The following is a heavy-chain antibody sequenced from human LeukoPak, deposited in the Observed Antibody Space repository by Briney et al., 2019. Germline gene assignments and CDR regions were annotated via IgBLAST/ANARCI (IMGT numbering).Heavy chain of an antibody. D-gene: IGHD4-23*01. CDR2: IYYSGST. CDR1: GGSISSGGYY. V-gene: IGHV4-31*03. J-gene: IGHJ4*02. CDR3: ARVNYGGNGDPDY. Sequence: SQTLSLTCTVSGGSISSGGYYWSWIRQHPGKGLEWIGYIYYSGSTYYNPSLKSRVTISVDTSKNQFSLKLSSVTAADTAVYYCARVNYGGNGDPDYWGQGTLVTVSS.